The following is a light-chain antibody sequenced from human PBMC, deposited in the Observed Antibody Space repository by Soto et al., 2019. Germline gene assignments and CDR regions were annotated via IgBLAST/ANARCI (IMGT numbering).Light chain of an antibody. V-gene: IGKV3-11*01. CDR3: QQRSNWPPRYT. CDR2: DAS. CDR1: QTIGDY. Sequence: EIVLTQSPATLSSSPGEKATLSCRASQTIGDYLAWYQQGPGQAPRLVIYDASYRGTGIPARFTGSGSGTDFTLTISSLEPEDFGVYYCQQRSNWPPRYTFGQGTKLEIK. J-gene: IGKJ2*01.